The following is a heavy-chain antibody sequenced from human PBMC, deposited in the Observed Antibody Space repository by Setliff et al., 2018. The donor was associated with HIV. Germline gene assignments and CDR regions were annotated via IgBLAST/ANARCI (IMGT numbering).Heavy chain of an antibody. CDR3: ARNRGRWELLRDYYYYYMDV. Sequence: PGGSLRLSCAASGFTFSDYYMSWIRQAPGKGLEWVSYISSSGSTIYYADSVKGRFTISRDNAKNSLYLQMNSLRAEDTAVYYCARNRGRWELLRDYYYYYMDVWGKGTTVTV. D-gene: IGHD1-26*01. J-gene: IGHJ6*03. CDR2: ISSSGSTI. V-gene: IGHV3-11*04. CDR1: GFTFSDYY.